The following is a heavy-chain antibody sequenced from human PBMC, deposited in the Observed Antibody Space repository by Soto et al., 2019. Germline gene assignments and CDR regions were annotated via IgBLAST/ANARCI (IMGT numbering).Heavy chain of an antibody. D-gene: IGHD4-17*01. J-gene: IGHJ5*02. CDR2: IYTSGST. Sequence: QVQLQESGPGLVKPSETLSLTCTVSGGSISSYYWSWIRQPAGKGLEWIGRIYTSGSTNYHPSLKSRVTMAVDTSKNQFSLKLSSVTAADTAVYYCARNLHYGYYFNWFDPWGQGTLVTVSS. CDR1: GGSISSYY. CDR3: ARNLHYGYYFNWFDP. V-gene: IGHV4-4*07.